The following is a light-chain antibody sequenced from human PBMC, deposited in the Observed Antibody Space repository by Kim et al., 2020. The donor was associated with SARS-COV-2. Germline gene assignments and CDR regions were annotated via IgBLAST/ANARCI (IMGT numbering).Light chain of an antibody. CDR3: QQRNTYPWT. CDR1: QGIDNH. CDR2: AAS. J-gene: IGKJ1*01. V-gene: IGKV1-9*01. Sequence: AAVGDRVAVTSRTQQGIDNHLAWYQQKPGKAPKLLIFAASTLQSGVPSRFSGSGAGTEFTLTVSSLQPEDFAIYYCQQRNTYPWTFGQGTKVDIK.